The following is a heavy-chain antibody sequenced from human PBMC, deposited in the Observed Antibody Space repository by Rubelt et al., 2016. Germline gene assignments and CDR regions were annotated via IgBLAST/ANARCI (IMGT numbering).Heavy chain of an antibody. J-gene: IGHJ4*02. Sequence: EVQVAESGGGLVQPGGSLRLSCAASGSTASSGYMGWVRQAPVKGLEWVSVMYNSRTTYYADSVKGRFTISRDTSNITVYLQMTGRVAEESAVYYCVYNGNYYNWGRGTLVTVSS. V-gene: IGHV3-66*01. D-gene: IGHD1-26*01. CDR1: GSTASSGY. CDR2: MYNSRTT. CDR3: VYNGNYYN.